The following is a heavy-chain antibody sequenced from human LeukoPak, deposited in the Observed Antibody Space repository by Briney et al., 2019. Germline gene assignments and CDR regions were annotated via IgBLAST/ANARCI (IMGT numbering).Heavy chain of an antibody. D-gene: IGHD2-2*01. CDR3: ARAGDCSSTSCNSWFDP. Sequence: SETLSLTCAVYGGFFSGYYWSWIRQPPGKGLEWIGEINHSGSTNYNPSLKSRVTISVDTSKNQFSLKLSSVTAADTAVYYCARAGDCSSTSCNSWFDPWGQGTLVTVSS. V-gene: IGHV4-34*01. J-gene: IGHJ5*02. CDR2: INHSGST. CDR1: GGFFSGYY.